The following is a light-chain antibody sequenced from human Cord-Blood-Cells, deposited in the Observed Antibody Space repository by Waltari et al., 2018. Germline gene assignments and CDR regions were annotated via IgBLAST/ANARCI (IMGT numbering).Light chain of an antibody. CDR1: QSISSW. CDR2: QAS. CDR3: QQYHSYWYP. V-gene: IGKV1-5*03. Sequence: DIQMTQSPSTPFASVGDRVTITCRASQSISSWLAWYQQKPGKAPKLLSYQASRLESVAPSRYSGSGSGTELTLTICSLQHDCFATYDFQQYHSYWYPFGQGPKLEI. J-gene: IGKJ2*01.